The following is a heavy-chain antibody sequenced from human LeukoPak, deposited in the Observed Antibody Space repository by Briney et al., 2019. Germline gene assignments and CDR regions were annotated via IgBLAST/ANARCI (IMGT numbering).Heavy chain of an antibody. CDR2: IGTQSGNT. J-gene: IGHJ4*02. CDR3: ARGAYGDK. D-gene: IGHD4-17*01. CDR1: GYTLTSYG. V-gene: IGHV1-18*01. Sequence: AASVKVSCKASGYTLTSYGINWMRQAPGQGLEWMGWIGTQSGNTNYAQKVQGRLTLTTDRSTNTAYMELRSLRSDDTAVYYCARGAYGDKWGQGTMVTVSS.